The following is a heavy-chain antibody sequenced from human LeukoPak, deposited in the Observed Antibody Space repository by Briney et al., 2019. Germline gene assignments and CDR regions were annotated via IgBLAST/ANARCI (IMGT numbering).Heavy chain of an antibody. D-gene: IGHD4-23*01. V-gene: IGHV1-69-2*01. CDR1: GYTFTDYY. CDR2: VDPEDGET. Sequence: ASVKLSCKVSGYTFTDYYMHWVQQAPGKGLEWMGLVDPEDGETIYAEKFQGRVTITADTSTDTAYMELSSLRSEDTAVYYCATVGRRTSDSVLTPYDAFDIWGQGTMVAVSS. J-gene: IGHJ3*02. CDR3: ATVGRRTSDSVLTPYDAFDI.